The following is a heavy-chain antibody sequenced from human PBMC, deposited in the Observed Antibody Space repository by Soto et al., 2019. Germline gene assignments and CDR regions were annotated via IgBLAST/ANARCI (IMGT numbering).Heavy chain of an antibody. J-gene: IGHJ4*02. CDR3: ARSSYYYGSGFDY. D-gene: IGHD3-10*01. CDR2: IYHSGST. Sequence: SETLSLTCAVSGGSISSGGYSWGWIRQPPGKGLEWIGYIYHSGSTYYNPSLKSRVTISVDRSKNQFSLKLSSVTAADTAVYYCARSSYYYGSGFDYWGQGTLVTVSS. CDR1: GGSISSGGYS. V-gene: IGHV4-30-2*01.